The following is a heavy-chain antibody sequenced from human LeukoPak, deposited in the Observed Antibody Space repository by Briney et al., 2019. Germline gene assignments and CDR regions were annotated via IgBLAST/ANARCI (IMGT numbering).Heavy chain of an antibody. CDR3: GKTTVGYSSGRYPGWPVDR. J-gene: IGHJ5*02. Sequence: GGSLRLSCAASGFTFNNYAMYWVRQAPGKGLEWVAGIFGSGGSAHYADSVKGRFTIFRDNSKNTVYLHMNSLRAEDTAVYYCGKTTVGYSSGRYPGWPVDRWGQGTLVTVSS. CDR1: GFTFNNYA. CDR2: IFGSGGSA. V-gene: IGHV3-23*01. D-gene: IGHD6-19*01.